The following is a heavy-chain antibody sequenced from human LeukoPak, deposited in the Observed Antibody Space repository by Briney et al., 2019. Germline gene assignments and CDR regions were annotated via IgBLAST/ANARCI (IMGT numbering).Heavy chain of an antibody. CDR1: GYSFNSHW. V-gene: IGHV5-51*04. Sequence: GESLKISCKGSGYSFNSHWIGWVRQMPGKGLEWMGIIYPGDSDTRYSPSFQGQVTISADKPISTAYLQWSSLKASDTAMYYCATLAVAVAGTPFDYWGQGTLVTVSS. J-gene: IGHJ4*02. CDR2: IYPGDSDT. CDR3: ATLAVAVAGTPFDY. D-gene: IGHD6-19*01.